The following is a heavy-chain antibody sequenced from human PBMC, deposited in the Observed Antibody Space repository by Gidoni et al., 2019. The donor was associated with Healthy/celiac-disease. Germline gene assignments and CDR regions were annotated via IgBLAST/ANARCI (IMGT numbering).Heavy chain of an antibody. CDR1: GGSISSGGYS. CDR3: ARECIAAAGNWFDP. J-gene: IGHJ5*02. Sequence: QLQLQESGSGLVKPSQTLSLTCAVSGGSISSGGYSWSWLRQPPGKGLGWIGYIYHSGSTYYNPPLKSRVTISVDRSKNQFSLKLSSVTAADTAVYYCARECIAAAGNWFDPWGQGTLVTVSS. CDR2: IYHSGST. D-gene: IGHD6-13*01. V-gene: IGHV4-30-2*01.